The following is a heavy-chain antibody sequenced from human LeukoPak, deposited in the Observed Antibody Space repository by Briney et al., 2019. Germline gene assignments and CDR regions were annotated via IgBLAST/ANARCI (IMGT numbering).Heavy chain of an antibody. Sequence: PGGSLRPSCAASGFTVSSNYMSWVRQAPGKGLEWVAFIRYDGSNKYYADSVKGRFTISRDNSKNTLYLQMNSLRAEDTAVYYCAKEGWGSSGYNRLTHFDYWGQGTLVTVSS. V-gene: IGHV3-30*02. CDR1: GFTVSSNY. J-gene: IGHJ4*02. CDR2: IRYDGSNK. CDR3: AKEGWGSSGYNRLTHFDY. D-gene: IGHD3-22*01.